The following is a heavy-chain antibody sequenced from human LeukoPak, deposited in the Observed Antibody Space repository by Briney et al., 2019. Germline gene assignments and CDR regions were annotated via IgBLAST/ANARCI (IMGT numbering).Heavy chain of an antibody. CDR1: GFTFSSYG. CDR3: AKDRSYGSETYYFDY. D-gene: IGHD3-10*01. V-gene: IGHV3-30*18. Sequence: PGRSLRLSCAASGFTFSSYGMHWVRQAPGKGLEWVAVISYDGSNKYYADSVKGRFTISRDNSKNTLYLQMNSLRAEDTAVYYCAKDRSYGSETYYFDYWGQGTLVTASS. CDR2: ISYDGSNK. J-gene: IGHJ4*02.